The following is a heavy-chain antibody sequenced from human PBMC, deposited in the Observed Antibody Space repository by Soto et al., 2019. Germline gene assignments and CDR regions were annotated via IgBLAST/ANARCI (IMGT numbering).Heavy chain of an antibody. D-gene: IGHD3-16*01. CDR1: GVSISSYY. Sequence: SETLSLTCTVAGVSISSYYWSWIRQPPGKGLEWIGYIYYSGSTNYNPSLKSRVTISVDTSKNQFSLKLSSVTAADTAVYYCARRYGGNFDYWGQGTLVTVSS. V-gene: IGHV4-59*01. CDR2: IYYSGST. J-gene: IGHJ4*02. CDR3: ARRYGGNFDY.